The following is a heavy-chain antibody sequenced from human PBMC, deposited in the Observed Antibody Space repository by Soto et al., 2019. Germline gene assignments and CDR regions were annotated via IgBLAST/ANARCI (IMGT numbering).Heavy chain of an antibody. J-gene: IGHJ5*02. V-gene: IGHV3-30*18. CDR3: AKDSGGYSYGSNWFDP. CDR1: GFTFSSYG. D-gene: IGHD5-18*01. CDR2: ISYDGSNK. Sequence: AGSLRLSGAASGFTFSSYGMHWVRQAPGKGLEWVAVISYDGSNKYYADSVKGRFTISRDNSKNTLYLQMNSLRAEDTAVYYCAKDSGGYSYGSNWFDPWGQGTLVTVSS.